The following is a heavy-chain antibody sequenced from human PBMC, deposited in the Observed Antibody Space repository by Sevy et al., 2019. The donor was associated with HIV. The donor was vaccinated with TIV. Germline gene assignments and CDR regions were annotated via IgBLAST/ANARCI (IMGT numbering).Heavy chain of an antibody. V-gene: IGHV3-7*01. Sequence: GGSLRLPCAASGFNFSSYWMSWVRQAPGRGLEWVANIKQDGSERYYVDSVKGRFTISRDNAKNSLYMQMNSLRAEDTAVYYCARAIGLGYWGQGTLVTVSS. CDR3: ARAIGLGY. J-gene: IGHJ4*02. CDR1: GFNFSSYW. CDR2: IKQDGSER. D-gene: IGHD3-16*01.